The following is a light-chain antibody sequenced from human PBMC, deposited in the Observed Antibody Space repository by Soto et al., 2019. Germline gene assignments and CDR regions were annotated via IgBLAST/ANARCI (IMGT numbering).Light chain of an antibody. J-gene: IGKJ2*03. V-gene: IGKV1-39*01. CDR3: QQSYSLPYC. CDR2: AAS. CDR1: QSIDNF. Sequence: DIQMTQSPSSLSPSVRDRVTITFRPSQSIDNFLNGYQQKPGKAPNLLIYAASSLQSGVASRFSGSGSGTDFTLTISSLQPEDSATYDCQQSYSLPYCFGQGSKVDIK.